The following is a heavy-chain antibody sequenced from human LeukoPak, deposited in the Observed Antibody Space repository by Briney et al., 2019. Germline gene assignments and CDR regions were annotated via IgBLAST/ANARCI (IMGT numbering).Heavy chain of an antibody. CDR2: INTNTGYP. CDR3: ARDPTRYFDWLLYKDYYYGMDV. V-gene: IGHV7-4-1*02. Sequence: ASVKVSCKAAGYTFTSYAMNWVRQAPGQGLEWMGWINTNTGYPTYAQGFTGRFVFSLDTSVSTAYLQISSLKAEDTAVYYCARDPTRYFDWLLYKDYYYGMDVWGQGATVTVSS. D-gene: IGHD3-9*01. CDR1: GYTFTSYA. J-gene: IGHJ6*02.